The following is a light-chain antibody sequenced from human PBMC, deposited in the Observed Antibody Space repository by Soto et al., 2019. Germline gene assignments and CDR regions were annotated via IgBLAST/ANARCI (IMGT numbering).Light chain of an antibody. CDR1: QTVASN. V-gene: IGKV3-15*01. J-gene: IGKJ2*01. CDR2: GAS. Sequence: EIVLTQSPASLSLSPGDGATLSCRASQTVASNLAWYQQKPGQGPRLLIHGASTRAAGVAARFCGSGSGTNYTLPISSLQAQDFAVYYCQQYHNWPPQYTFGQGTKLQI. CDR3: QQYHNWPPQYT.